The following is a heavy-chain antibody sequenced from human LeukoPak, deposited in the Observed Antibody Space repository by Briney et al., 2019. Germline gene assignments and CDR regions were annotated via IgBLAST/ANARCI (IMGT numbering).Heavy chain of an antibody. J-gene: IGHJ2*01. Sequence: PSETLSLTCTVSGDSISSGDYYWSWIRQPAGKGLEWIGRISSSGSTNYNPSLKSRVTISVDTSKNQFSLKLSSVTAADTAVYYCARSYCSSTSCLAYWYFDLWGRGTLVTVSS. CDR2: ISSSGST. V-gene: IGHV4-61*02. CDR3: ARSYCSSTSCLAYWYFDL. D-gene: IGHD2-2*01. CDR1: GDSISSGDYY.